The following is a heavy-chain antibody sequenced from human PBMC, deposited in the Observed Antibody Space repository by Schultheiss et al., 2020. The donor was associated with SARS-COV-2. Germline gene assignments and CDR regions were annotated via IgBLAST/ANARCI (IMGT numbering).Heavy chain of an antibody. CDR3: ARVLMVTASRADAFDI. V-gene: IGHV4-30-4*01. CDR2: IHHSGST. D-gene: IGHD2-21*02. Sequence: LRLSCTVSSASISSGDYYWSWIRQPPGKGLEWIGYIHHSGSTYYNSPLRSRVTISADTSKDKFSLKLNSVTAADTAVYYCARVLMVTASRADAFDIWGQGTMVTVSS. CDR1: SASISSGDYY. J-gene: IGHJ3*02.